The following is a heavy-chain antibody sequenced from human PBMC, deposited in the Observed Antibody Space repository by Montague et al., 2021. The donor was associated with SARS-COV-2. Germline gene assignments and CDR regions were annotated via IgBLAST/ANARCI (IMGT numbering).Heavy chain of an antibody. Sequence: SLRLSCAASGFTFSNSAMNWVRQAPGQGLELVSGSSGSDGGTHYADSVKGRFTISRDNSKNVLYLQMNSLRAEDTALYYCAKDSYYYGLGYGMDVWGQGTTVTVSS. V-gene: IGHV3-23*01. J-gene: IGHJ6*02. D-gene: IGHD3-10*01. CDR2: SSGSDGGT. CDR1: GFTFSNSA. CDR3: AKDSYYYGLGYGMDV.